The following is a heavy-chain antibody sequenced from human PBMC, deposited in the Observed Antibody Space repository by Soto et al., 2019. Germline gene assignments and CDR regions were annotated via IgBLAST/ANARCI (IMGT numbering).Heavy chain of an antibody. V-gene: IGHV1-69*13. CDR1: GGTFSSYA. Sequence: SVKVSWKASGGTFSSYAISWLRQAPGQGLEWMGGIIPIFGTANYAQKFQGRVTITADESTSTAYMELSSLRSEDTAVYYCASSHSSSWYYFDYWGQGTLVTVSS. CDR3: ASSHSSSWYYFDY. CDR2: IIPIFGTA. D-gene: IGHD6-13*01. J-gene: IGHJ4*02.